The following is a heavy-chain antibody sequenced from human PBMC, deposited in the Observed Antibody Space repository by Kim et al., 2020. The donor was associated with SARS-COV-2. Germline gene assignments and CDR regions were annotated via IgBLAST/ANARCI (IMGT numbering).Heavy chain of an antibody. D-gene: IGHD3-10*01. J-gene: IGHJ4*02. V-gene: IGHV5-51*01. Sequence: YSPSFQGQVTISADKSISTAYLQWSSLKASDTAMYYCARKGFGELFPVDYWGQGTLVTVSS. CDR3: ARKGFGELFPVDY.